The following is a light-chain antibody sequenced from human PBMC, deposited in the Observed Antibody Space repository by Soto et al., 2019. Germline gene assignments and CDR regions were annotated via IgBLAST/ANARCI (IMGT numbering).Light chain of an antibody. CDR2: DAF. Sequence: DIQMTQSPSSLSASVGDRVTITCQASQDISQYLSWYQQKPGKAPKLLIYDAFNLETGVPSRFSGSGAGTDFTFTISSLEPEDFAVYYCQQRSNWPPITFGQGTRLEI. J-gene: IGKJ5*01. V-gene: IGKV1-33*01. CDR1: QDISQY. CDR3: QQRSNWPPIT.